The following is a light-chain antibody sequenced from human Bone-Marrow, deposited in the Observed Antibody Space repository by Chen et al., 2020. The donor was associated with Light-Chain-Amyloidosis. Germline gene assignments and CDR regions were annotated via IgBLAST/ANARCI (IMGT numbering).Light chain of an antibody. J-gene: IGKJ2*01. CDR2: GAS. CDR3: QQYNNWPPEDT. V-gene: IGKV3-15*01. Sequence: EIVMTQSPATLSVSPGERATLSCRASQRVSSNFAWYQQRPGQAPRLLIYGASTRATGIPARFSGSGSGTELTLTISSMQSEDFAVYYCQQYNNWPPEDTFGQGTKLEIK. CDR1: QRVSSN.